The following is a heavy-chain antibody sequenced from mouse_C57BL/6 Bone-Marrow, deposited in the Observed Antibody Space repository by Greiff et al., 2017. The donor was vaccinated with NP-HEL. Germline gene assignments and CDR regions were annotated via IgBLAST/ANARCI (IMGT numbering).Heavy chain of an antibody. CDR3: ARSVFTTVVATKDWYFDV. Sequence: QVQLQQPGAELVRPGTSVKLSCKASGYTFTSYWMHWVKQRPGQGLEWIGVIDPSDSYTNYNQKFKGKATLPVDTSSSTAYMQLSSLTSEDSAVYYCARSVFTTVVATKDWYFDVWGTGTTVTVSS. J-gene: IGHJ1*03. CDR1: GYTFTSYW. D-gene: IGHD1-1*01. CDR2: IDPSDSYT. V-gene: IGHV1-59*01.